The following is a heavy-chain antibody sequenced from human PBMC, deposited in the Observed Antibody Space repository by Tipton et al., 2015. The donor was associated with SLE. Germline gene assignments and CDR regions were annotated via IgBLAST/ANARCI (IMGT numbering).Heavy chain of an antibody. CDR2: IDYSGST. J-gene: IGHJ2*01. CDR1: GGSISSSSYY. Sequence: TLSLTCTVSGGSISSSSYYWGWIRQPPGKGLEWIGSIDYSGSTYYKASLQSRVTISLDTSKKQFSLRLSSVTAADTAVYYCARGRAHYYDLWGRGTLVTVSS. V-gene: IGHV4-39*07. CDR3: ARGRAHYYDL.